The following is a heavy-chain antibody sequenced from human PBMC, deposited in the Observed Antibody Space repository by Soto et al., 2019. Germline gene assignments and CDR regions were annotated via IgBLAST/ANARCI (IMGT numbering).Heavy chain of an antibody. CDR1: GGSISSGDYY. CDR3: VQGSNYVFWSGYRPPRYGMAV. D-gene: IGHD3-3*01. Sequence: PSETLSLTCTVSGGSISSGDYYWSWIRQPPGKGLEWIGYIYYSGSTYYNPSLKSRVTISVDTSKNQFSLKLSSVTAADTAVYYCVQGSNYVFWSGYRPPRYGMAVWGRGTTVIGSS. J-gene: IGHJ6*02. CDR2: IYYSGST. V-gene: IGHV4-30-4*01.